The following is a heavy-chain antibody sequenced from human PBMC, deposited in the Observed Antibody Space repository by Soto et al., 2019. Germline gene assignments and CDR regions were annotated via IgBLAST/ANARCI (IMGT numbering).Heavy chain of an antibody. CDR2: IRSKANSYAT. V-gene: IGHV3-73*01. Sequence: PGGSLRLACAASGFTFSGSAMPWARQASGTGLEWVGRIRSKANSYATAYAASVKGRFTISRDDSKNTAYLQMNSLKTEDTAVYYCTRAYYYGSVNWFDPWGQGTLVTVSS. CDR3: TRAYYYGSVNWFDP. J-gene: IGHJ5*02. D-gene: IGHD3-10*01. CDR1: GFTFSGSA.